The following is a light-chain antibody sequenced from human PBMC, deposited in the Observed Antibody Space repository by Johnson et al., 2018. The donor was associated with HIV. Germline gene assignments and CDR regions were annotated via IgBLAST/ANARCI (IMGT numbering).Light chain of an antibody. Sequence: QSVLTQPPSVSAAPGQKVTISCSGSSSNIGNSYVSWYQQLPGTAPKLLIYDNNKRPSGIPDRFSGSKSGTSATLAITGLQTGDEADYYCGTWDTSLGAQYVFGSGTKVTVL. CDR1: SSNIGNSY. V-gene: IGLV1-51*01. CDR3: GTWDTSLGAQYV. J-gene: IGLJ1*01. CDR2: DNN.